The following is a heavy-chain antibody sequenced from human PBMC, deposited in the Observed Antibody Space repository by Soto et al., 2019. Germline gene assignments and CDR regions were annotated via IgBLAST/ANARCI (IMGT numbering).Heavy chain of an antibody. CDR1: GFAFSIFG. J-gene: IGHJ3*01. D-gene: IGHD6-13*01. CDR3: AKDRSSCPFPRETFDL. CDR2: ISGSGDGQ. V-gene: IGHV3-23*01. Sequence: EVQLLAAGGDLVQPGGSLRLSCATSGFAFSIFGMGWVRLPPGRGLWWVSGISGSGDGQHYADSVKGRCTISRDNSDNTLHLQMNSVRAEDTSIYYCAKDRSSCPFPRETFDLWGQGTMFTVSS.